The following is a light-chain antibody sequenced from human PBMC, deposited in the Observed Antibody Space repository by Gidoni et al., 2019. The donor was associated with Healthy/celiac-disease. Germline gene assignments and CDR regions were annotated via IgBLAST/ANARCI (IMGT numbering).Light chain of an antibody. CDR3: SSYTSSSTLV. V-gene: IGLV2-14*01. CDR1: SSDVGGYNY. J-gene: IGLJ1*01. Sequence: QSALPHTASVSGSPDPSLTISCTGTSSDVGGYNYVSWYQQHPGKAPKHMIYEVSHRPSGVSNRFSGSKSGNTASLTISGLQAEDEADYYCSSYTSSSTLVFGTGTKVTVL. CDR2: EVS.